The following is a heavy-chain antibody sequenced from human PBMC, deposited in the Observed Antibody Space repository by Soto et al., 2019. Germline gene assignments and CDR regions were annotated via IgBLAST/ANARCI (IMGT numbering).Heavy chain of an antibody. CDR2: ISAYNGNT. V-gene: IGHV1-18*01. D-gene: IGHD6-19*01. J-gene: IGHJ4*02. CDR3: ARDPPPSSGWLYFDY. CDR1: GYTFTSYG. Sequence: GASVKVSCKASGYTFTSYGISWVRQAPGQGLEWMGWISAYNGNTNYAQKLQGRVTMTTDTSTSTAYMELRSLRSDDTAVYYCARDPPPSSGWLYFDYWGQGTLVTVSS.